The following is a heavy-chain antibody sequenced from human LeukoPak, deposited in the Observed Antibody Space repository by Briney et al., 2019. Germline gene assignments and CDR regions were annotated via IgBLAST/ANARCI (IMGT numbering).Heavy chain of an antibody. J-gene: IGHJ6*02. Sequence: GGSLRLSCAASGFTFSSSAMSWVRQAPGKGLEWVSAISGSGGSTYYADSVKGRFTISRDNSKNTLYLQMNSLRAEDTAVYYCAKDLKYYYDSSGYRVAYFYYGMDVWGQGTTVTVSS. CDR3: AKDLKYYYDSSGYRVAYFYYGMDV. V-gene: IGHV3-23*01. CDR1: GFTFSSSA. D-gene: IGHD3-22*01. CDR2: ISGSGGST.